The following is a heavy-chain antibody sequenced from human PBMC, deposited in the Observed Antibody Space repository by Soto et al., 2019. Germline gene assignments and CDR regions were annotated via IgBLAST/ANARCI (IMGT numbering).Heavy chain of an antibody. CDR2: IVVGSGNT. D-gene: IGHD6-13*01. CDR1: GFTFTSSA. CDR3: AADRRIAAAGTGRVWIPFDI. J-gene: IGHJ3*02. Sequence: QMQLVQSGPEVKKPGTSVKVSCKASGFTFTSSAMQWVRQARGQRLEWIGWIVVGSGNTNYAQKFQERVTITRDMSTSTAYMELSSLRSEDTAVYYCAADRRIAAAGTGRVWIPFDIWGQGTMVTVSS. V-gene: IGHV1-58*02.